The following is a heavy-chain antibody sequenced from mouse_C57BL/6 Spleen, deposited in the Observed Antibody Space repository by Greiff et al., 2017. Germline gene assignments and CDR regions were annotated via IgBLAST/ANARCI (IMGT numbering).Heavy chain of an antibody. V-gene: IGHV1-7*01. J-gene: IGHJ2*01. Sequence: QVQLQQSGAELAKPGASVKLSCKASGYTFTSYWMHWVKQRPGQGLEWIGYINPSSGYTKYNQKFKDKATLTVDKSSSTAYMELRSLTSEDSAVYYCARGLGDFDYWGQGTTLTVSS. D-gene: IGHD3-3*01. CDR2: INPSSGYT. CDR3: ARGLGDFDY. CDR1: GYTFTSYW.